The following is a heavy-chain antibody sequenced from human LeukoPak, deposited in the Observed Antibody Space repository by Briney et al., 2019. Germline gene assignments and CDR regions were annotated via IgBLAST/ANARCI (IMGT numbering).Heavy chain of an antibody. Sequence: SETLSLTCTVSGGSISSSSYYWGWIRQPPGKGLEWIGSIYYSGSTNYNPSLKSRVTISVDTSKNQFSLKLSSVTAADTAVYYCARVPKQQLVGAGDYWGQGTLVTVSS. V-gene: IGHV4-39*07. J-gene: IGHJ4*02. CDR2: IYYSGST. D-gene: IGHD6-13*01. CDR1: GGSISSSSYY. CDR3: ARVPKQQLVGAGDY.